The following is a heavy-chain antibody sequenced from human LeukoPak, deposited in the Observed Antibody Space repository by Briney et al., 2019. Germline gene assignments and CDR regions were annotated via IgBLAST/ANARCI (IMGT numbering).Heavy chain of an antibody. CDR2: IKEDGSEK. J-gene: IGHJ4*02. CDR3: ARDRTGGYFDY. CDR1: GLTFSNYW. Sequence: PGGSLRLSRAAPGLTFSNYWMSWVRQAPGKGLEWVANIKEDGSEKYYVDSMEGRFTISRDNAKNSLYLQMSSLRVEDTAVYYCARDRTGGYFDYWGQGTLVTVSS. D-gene: IGHD4-23*01. V-gene: IGHV3-7*03.